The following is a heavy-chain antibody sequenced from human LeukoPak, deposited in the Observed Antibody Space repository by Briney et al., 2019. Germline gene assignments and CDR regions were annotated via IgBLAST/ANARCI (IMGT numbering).Heavy chain of an antibody. Sequence: PSETLSLTCAVFGGSFTGYYWSWIRQPPGKGLEWIGEINHSGTTNYNPSLKSQVTISVDTSKNQFSLKLSSVTAADTAVYYCARGHSYGHSDYWGQGTLVTVSS. CDR2: INHSGTT. CDR3: ARGHSYGHSDY. CDR1: GGSFTGYY. J-gene: IGHJ4*02. V-gene: IGHV4-34*01. D-gene: IGHD5-18*01.